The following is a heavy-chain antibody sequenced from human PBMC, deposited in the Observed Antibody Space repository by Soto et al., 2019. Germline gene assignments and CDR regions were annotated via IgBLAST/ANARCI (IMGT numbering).Heavy chain of an antibody. Sequence: PGGSLRLSCAASGFTFRNYGMNWVRQAPGMGLEWVSYIGIGSSTKYYADSVKGRFTISRDNAKNSLYLQMNSLRAEDTARYYCAKVSIPSQYGGSLYYFDYWGQGTLVTAPQ. CDR2: IGIGSSTK. V-gene: IGHV3-48*01. J-gene: IGHJ4*02. CDR1: GFTFRNYG. D-gene: IGHD1-26*01. CDR3: AKVSIPSQYGGSLYYFDY.